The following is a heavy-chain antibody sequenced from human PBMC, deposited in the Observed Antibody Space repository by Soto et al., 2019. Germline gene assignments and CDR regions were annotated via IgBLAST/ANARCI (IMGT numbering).Heavy chain of an antibody. CDR3: ARADSGSWYAYYGMDV. Sequence: GGSLRLSCAAPGFTFSSYAMHWVRQAPGKGLEWVAVISYDGSNKYYADSVKGRFTISRDNSKNTLYLQMNSLRAEDTAVYYCARADSGSWYAYYGMDVWGQGTTVTVSS. CDR1: GFTFSSYA. D-gene: IGHD6-13*01. V-gene: IGHV3-30-3*01. CDR2: ISYDGSNK. J-gene: IGHJ6*02.